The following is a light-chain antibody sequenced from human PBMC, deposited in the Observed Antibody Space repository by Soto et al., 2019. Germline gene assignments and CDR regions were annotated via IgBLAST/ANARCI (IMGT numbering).Light chain of an antibody. J-gene: IGLJ2*01. Sequence: QSVLTQPPSASGTPGQTVTISCSGSSSNIGTGHVYWYQPRPGSAPKFLIYRNSLRPSGVPDRFSGSKSGTSASLAIGGLRSEDEADYYCASWDDRLTVVFGGGTKLTVL. CDR2: RNS. V-gene: IGLV1-47*01. CDR1: SSNIGTGH. CDR3: ASWDDRLTVV.